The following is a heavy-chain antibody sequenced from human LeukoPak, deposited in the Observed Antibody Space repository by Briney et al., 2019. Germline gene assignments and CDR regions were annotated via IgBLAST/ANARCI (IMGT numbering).Heavy chain of an antibody. V-gene: IGHV4-34*01. J-gene: IGHJ3*02. CDR3: ARSYRWLLLYSCAFDI. CDR2: INHSGST. Sequence: SETLSLTCAVYGGSFSGYYWSWIRQPPGKGLEWIGEINHSGSTNYNPSLKSRVTISVDTSKNQFSLKLISVTAADTAVYYCARSYRWLLLYSCAFDIWGQGTMVTVSS. CDR1: GGSFSGYY. D-gene: IGHD3-22*01.